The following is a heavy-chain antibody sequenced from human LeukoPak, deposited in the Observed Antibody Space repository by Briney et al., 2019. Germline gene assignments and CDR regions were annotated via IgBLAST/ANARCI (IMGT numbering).Heavy chain of an antibody. V-gene: IGHV3-9*02. CDR3: ATFGGYDFWSGYYTIGSEYFQH. J-gene: IGHJ1*01. CDR2: ISGNSASI. D-gene: IGHD3-3*01. CDR1: GFTSADYS. Sequence: GGSLRLSCAAAGFTSADYSMRWVRHAGGRGLEWVSGISGNSASIGYADSVKGRFTISSDNAKNSLYLQMTSLSAEDTAVYYCATFGGYDFWSGYYTIGSEYFQHWGQGTLVTVSS.